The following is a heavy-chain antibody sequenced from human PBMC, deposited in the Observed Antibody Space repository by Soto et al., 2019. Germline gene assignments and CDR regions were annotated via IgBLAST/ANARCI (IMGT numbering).Heavy chain of an antibody. CDR2: ISSSSSYI. V-gene: IGHV3-21*01. CDR1: GFTFSSYS. J-gene: IGHJ4*02. D-gene: IGHD1-20*01. Sequence: EVQLVESGGGLVKPGGSLRLSCAASGFTFSSYSMNWVRQAPGKGLEWVSSISSSSSYIYYADSVKGRFTISRDNAKNSLYLQMNSLRAEDTAVYYCARPVNWNQSFDYWRQGTLVTVSS. CDR3: ARPVNWNQSFDY.